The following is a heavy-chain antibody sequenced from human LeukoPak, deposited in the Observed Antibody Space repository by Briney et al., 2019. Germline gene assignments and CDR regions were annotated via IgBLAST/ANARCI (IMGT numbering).Heavy chain of an antibody. CDR3: ARHSRGRWYVFDY. CDR1: GFSFSSYA. J-gene: IGHJ4*02. V-gene: IGHV3-23*01. CDR2: ISGSGGNT. D-gene: IGHD6-13*01. Sequence: QPGGSLTLSCAASGFSFSSYAMSWVRQAPGKGLEWVSGISGSGGNTYYADSVKGRFTISRDNSNNTLYLQMNSLRAEDTAVYYCARHSRGRWYVFDYWGQGTLVTVSS.